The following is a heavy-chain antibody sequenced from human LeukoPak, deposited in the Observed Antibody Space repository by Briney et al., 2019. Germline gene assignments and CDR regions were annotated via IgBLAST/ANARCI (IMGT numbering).Heavy chain of an antibody. CDR3: ARGLFLGWYLDY. V-gene: IGHV1-8*03. J-gene: IGHJ4*02. CDR1: GYTFTGYY. Sequence: ASVKVSCKASGYTFTGYYMHWVRQAPGQGLEWMGWINPNSGNTGYAQKFQGRVTITRNTSISTAYMELSSLRSEDTAVYYCARGLFLGWYLDYWGQGTLVTVSS. CDR2: INPNSGNT. D-gene: IGHD6-19*01.